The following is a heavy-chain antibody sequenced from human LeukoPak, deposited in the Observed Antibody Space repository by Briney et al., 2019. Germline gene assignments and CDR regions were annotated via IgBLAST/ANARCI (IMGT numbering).Heavy chain of an antibody. CDR3: ARDSAMTMGNCLDP. D-gene: IGHD1-26*01. CDR2: IKSDGSSI. CDR1: GFTISSYW. Sequence: GGSLRLSCAASGFTISSYWMHWVRQAPGKGLVWVSRIKSDGSSISYADSVKGRFTISRDNAKNTLYLQMNSLRVEDTAVYYCARDSAMTMGNCLDPWGQGTLVTVS. J-gene: IGHJ5*02. V-gene: IGHV3-74*01.